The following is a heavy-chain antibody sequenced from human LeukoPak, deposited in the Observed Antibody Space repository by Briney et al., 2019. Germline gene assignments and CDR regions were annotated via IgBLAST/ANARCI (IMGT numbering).Heavy chain of an antibody. V-gene: IGHV3-23*01. CDR3: AKDSSRYDFWSGSTPY. J-gene: IGHJ4*02. D-gene: IGHD3-3*01. CDR2: ISGSGGST. CDR1: GFTFSGYA. Sequence: GGSLRLSCAASGFTFSGYAMNWVRQAPGKGLEWVSAISGSGGSTYYADSVKGRFTISRDNSKNTLYLQMNSLRAKDTAVYYCAKDSSRYDFWSGSTPYWGQGTLVTVSS.